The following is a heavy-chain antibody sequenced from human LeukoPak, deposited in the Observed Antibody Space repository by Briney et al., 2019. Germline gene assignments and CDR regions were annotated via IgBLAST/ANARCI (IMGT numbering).Heavy chain of an antibody. CDR3: ARDRGYTGYDSGGIDF. CDR2: ISYGDGTA. Sequence: PGGSLRLSCAASGFTFSSYSMNWVRQAPGKGLEWVSSISYGDGTAFYAGSEKGRFTVSRDNSWSTLYLQMASLRAEDTAVYYCARDRGYTGYDSGGIDFWGQGTLVTVSS. CDR1: GFTFSSYS. V-gene: IGHV3-23*01. J-gene: IGHJ4*02. D-gene: IGHD5-12*01.